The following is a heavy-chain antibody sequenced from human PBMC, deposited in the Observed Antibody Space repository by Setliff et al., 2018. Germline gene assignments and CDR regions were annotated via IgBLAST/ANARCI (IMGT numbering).Heavy chain of an antibody. CDR1: GGTFTYYY. CDR3: ARGRNVASRLLDS. Sequence: LRETLSLTCAASGGTFTYYYWTWIRQSPAKGLEWIGEITHTGTTGSTKYNPSLKSRVTMSIDTSKNQFSLMVTSVTAADTAVYYCARGRNVASRLLDSWGQGTLVTVSS. V-gene: IGHV4-34*01. CDR2: ITHTGTTGST. D-gene: IGHD6-6*01. J-gene: IGHJ4*02.